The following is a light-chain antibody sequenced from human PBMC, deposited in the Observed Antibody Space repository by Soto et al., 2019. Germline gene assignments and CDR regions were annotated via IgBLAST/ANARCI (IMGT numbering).Light chain of an antibody. V-gene: IGKV3-15*01. Sequence: EIVMTQSPATLSVSPGERATLSCRASQSVTSNLAWYQQKPGQAPRLLIYGASTRATGIPARFSGSGSGTAFTLTVISLQSEDFAVYYSQQYHNSPPTFGQGTRLEIK. J-gene: IGKJ5*01. CDR3: QQYHNSPPT. CDR1: QSVTSN. CDR2: GAS.